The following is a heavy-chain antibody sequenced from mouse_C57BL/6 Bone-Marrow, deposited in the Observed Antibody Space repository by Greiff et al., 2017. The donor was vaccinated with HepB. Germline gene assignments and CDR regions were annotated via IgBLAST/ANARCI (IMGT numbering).Heavy chain of an antibody. D-gene: IGHD2-10*02. CDR2: INPSTGGT. CDR1: GYSFTGYY. Sequence: VQLKESGPELVKPGASVKISCKASGYSFTGYYMNWVKQSPEKSLEWIGEINPSTGGTTYNQKFKAKATLTVDKSSSTAYMQLKSLTSEDSSVYYCARYPSSYWYFDVWGTGTTVTVSS. CDR3: ARYPSSYWYFDV. V-gene: IGHV1-42*01. J-gene: IGHJ1*03.